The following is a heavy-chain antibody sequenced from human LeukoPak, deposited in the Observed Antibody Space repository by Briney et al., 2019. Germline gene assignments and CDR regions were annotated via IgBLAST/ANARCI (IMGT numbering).Heavy chain of an antibody. J-gene: IGHJ6*03. Sequence: SETLSLTCTVSGGSISSSSYYWGWIRQPPGKGLEWIGSIYYSGSTYYNPSLKSRVTISVDTSKNQFSLKLSSVTAADTAVYYCARDSTDYMDVWGKGTTVTVSS. CDR2: IYYSGST. CDR3: ARDSTDYMDV. D-gene: IGHD2/OR15-2a*01. CDR1: GGSISSSSYY. V-gene: IGHV4-39*07.